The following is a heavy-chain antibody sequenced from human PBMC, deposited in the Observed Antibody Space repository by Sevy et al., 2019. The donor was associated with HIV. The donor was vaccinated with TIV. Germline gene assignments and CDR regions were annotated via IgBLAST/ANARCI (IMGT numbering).Heavy chain of an antibody. D-gene: IGHD2-15*01. J-gene: IGHJ5*02. CDR2: ISPHNGDT. CDR3: ARAYCSGGRCYSLAS. CDR1: GYTFNTYR. V-gene: IGHV1-18*01. Sequence: ASVKVSCKVSGYTFNTYRIHWVRQAPGQGLEWMGWISPHNGDTNYAQRLQGRVTMLTDTSSGIAYMELKSLRSDDTAVYYCARAYCSGGRCYSLASWGQGTLVTVSS.